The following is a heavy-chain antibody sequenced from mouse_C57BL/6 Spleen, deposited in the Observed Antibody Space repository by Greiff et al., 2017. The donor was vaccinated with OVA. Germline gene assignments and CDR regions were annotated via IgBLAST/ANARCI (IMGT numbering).Heavy chain of an antibody. CDR2: IHPNSGST. Sequence: VQLQQPGAELVKPGASVKLSCKASGYTFTSYWMHWVKQRPGQGLEWIGMIHPNSGSTNYNEKFKSKATLTVDKSSSTAYMQLSSLTSEDSAVYYCAIYYDYDRDYFDYWGQGTTLTVSS. CDR1: GYTFTSYW. CDR3: AIYYDYDRDYFDY. V-gene: IGHV1-64*01. D-gene: IGHD2-4*01. J-gene: IGHJ2*01.